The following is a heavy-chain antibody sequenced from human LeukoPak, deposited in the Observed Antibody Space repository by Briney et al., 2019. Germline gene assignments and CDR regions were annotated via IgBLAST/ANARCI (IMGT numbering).Heavy chain of an antibody. CDR2: INPSGGST. CDR3: ARPMGGGGSQIDY. D-gene: IGHD3-16*01. J-gene: IGHJ4*02. V-gene: IGHV1-46*01. CDR1: GYTFTSYY. Sequence: ASVKVSCKASGYTFTSYYMHWVRQAPGQGLEWMGIINPSGGSTSYAQKFQGRVTMTRDTSISTAYMELSRLRSDDTAVYYCARPMGGGGSQIDYWGQGTLVTVSS.